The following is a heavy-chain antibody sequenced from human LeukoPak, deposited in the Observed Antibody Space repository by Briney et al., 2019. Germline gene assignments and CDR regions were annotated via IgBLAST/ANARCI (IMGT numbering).Heavy chain of an antibody. CDR3: ACSGYDWGGLTWFDP. CDR2: IIPILGIA. CDR1: GGTVSSYA. D-gene: IGHD5-12*01. J-gene: IGHJ5*02. Sequence: SVNLSCKASGGTVSSYAISWVRQAPGQGLEWMGRIIPILGIANYAQKFQGRVTITADKSTSTAYMELSSLRSEDTAVYYCACSGYDWGGLTWFDPWGQGTLVTVSS. V-gene: IGHV1-69*04.